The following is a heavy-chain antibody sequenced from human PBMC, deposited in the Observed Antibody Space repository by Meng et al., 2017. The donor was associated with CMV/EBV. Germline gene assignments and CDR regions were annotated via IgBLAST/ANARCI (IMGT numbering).Heavy chain of an antibody. V-gene: IGHV3-30*02. D-gene: IGHD1/OR15-1a*01. CDR2: IRYDGNNK. J-gene: IGHJ3*02. CDR1: GFTFNNYG. Sequence: GESLKISCAASGFTFNNYGLHWVRQAPGKGLEWVAFIRYDGNNKYNAESVKGRFTISRDNSKNTLYLQMNSLRTEDTAMYYCAKEAPYNWNTFDIWGQGTMVTRLL. CDR3: AKEAPYNWNTFDI.